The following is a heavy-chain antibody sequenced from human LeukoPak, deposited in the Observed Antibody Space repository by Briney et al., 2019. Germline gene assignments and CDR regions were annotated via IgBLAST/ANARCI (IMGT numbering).Heavy chain of an antibody. CDR1: GGSISSYY. J-gene: IGHJ5*02. D-gene: IGHD4-17*01. V-gene: IGHV4-4*07. Sequence: SATLSLTCTVSGGSISSYYCSWVRQPAGKGLEWIGRIYTSGSTNYNPSLKSRVTMSVDTSKNQFSLKLSSVTAADTAVYYCARGTNYGDYVIFDPWGQGTLVTVSS. CDR3: ARGTNYGDYVIFDP. CDR2: IYTSGST.